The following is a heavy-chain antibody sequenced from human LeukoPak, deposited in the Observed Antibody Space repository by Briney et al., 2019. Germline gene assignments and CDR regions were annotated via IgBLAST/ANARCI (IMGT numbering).Heavy chain of an antibody. CDR3: ARVSSGYSLYFDY. V-gene: IGHV4-31*03. D-gene: IGHD3-22*01. Sequence: SETLSLTCTVSGGSISSGGYYWSWIRQHPGKGLEWIGYIYYSGSTYYNPSLKSRVTISVDTSKNQFSLKLSSVTAADTAVYYCARVSSGYSLYFDYWGQGTLVTVSS. CDR1: GGSISSGGYY. CDR2: IYYSGST. J-gene: IGHJ4*02.